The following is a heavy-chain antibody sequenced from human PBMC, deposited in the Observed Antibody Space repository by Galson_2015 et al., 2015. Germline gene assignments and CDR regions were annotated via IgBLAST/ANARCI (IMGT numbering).Heavy chain of an antibody. CDR2: IFPGDSDT. Sequence: KVSCKASAFSFTSYWIGWVRQMPGKGLEWMGIIFPGDSDTRYSPSFQGQVTISADKSINTAYLQWSSLKASDSAMYYCARSTNFGVVIIDLWG. CDR1: AFSFTSYW. CDR3: ARSTNFGVVIIDL. D-gene: IGHD3-3*01. J-gene: IGHJ4*01. V-gene: IGHV5-51*01.